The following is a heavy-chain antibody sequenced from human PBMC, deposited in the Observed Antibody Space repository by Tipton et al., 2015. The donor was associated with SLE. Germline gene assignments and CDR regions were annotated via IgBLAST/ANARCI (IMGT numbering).Heavy chain of an antibody. Sequence: TLSLTCTVSGGFISNYYWSWIRRPPGKGLEWIGYIHYSGSTNYNPSLKSRVSMSLDTSKNQFSLKLSSVTAADTAVYYCARLPTGFPNWFDPWGQGTLVTVSS. CDR2: IHYSGST. CDR1: GGFISNYY. CDR3: ARLPTGFPNWFDP. D-gene: IGHD4-17*01. V-gene: IGHV4-59*01. J-gene: IGHJ5*02.